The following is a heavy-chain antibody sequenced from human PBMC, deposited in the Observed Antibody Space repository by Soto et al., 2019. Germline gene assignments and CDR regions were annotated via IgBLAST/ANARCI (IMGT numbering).Heavy chain of an antibody. D-gene: IGHD1-26*01. V-gene: IGHV1-2*02. CDR2: ISPNSGNT. Sequence: GASVKVYCKASGYTITGYEIYWLRKDNGQGFEWMGWISPNSGNTKNAQRFQGRVTMTRDTSISTAYMELNSLKSDDTAVYYCSRGLIVGGRVVYGMDVWGQATTVTVSS. CDR1: GYTITGYE. CDR3: SRGLIVGGRVVYGMDV. J-gene: IGHJ6*02.